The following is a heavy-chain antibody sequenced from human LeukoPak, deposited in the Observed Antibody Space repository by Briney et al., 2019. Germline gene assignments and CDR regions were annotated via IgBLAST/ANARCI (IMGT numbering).Heavy chain of an antibody. CDR3: ARGLFTDIVVVPAAIGWFDP. CDR2: MNPNSGNT. D-gene: IGHD2-2*01. CDR1: GYTFTSYD. J-gene: IGHJ5*02. V-gene: IGHV1-8*03. Sequence: ASVKVSCKASGYTFTSYDINWVRQATGQGLEWMGWMNPNSGNTGYAQKFQGRVTITRNTSISTAYMELSSLRSEDTAVYYCARGLFTDIVVVPAAIGWFDPWGQGTLVTVSS.